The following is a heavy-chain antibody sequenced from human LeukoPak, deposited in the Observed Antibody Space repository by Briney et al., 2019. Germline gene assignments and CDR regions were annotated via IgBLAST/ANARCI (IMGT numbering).Heavy chain of an antibody. J-gene: IGHJ3*02. CDR2: IYYSGST. CDR1: GGSISSSSYY. Sequence: SETLSLTCTVSGGSISSSSYYWGWIRQPPGKGLEWIGSIYYSGSTYYNPSLKSRVTISVDTSKNQFSLKLSSVTAADTAVYYCARLVQPGQHDAFDIWGQGTMVTVSS. V-gene: IGHV4-39*01. CDR3: ARLVQPGQHDAFDI. D-gene: IGHD1-26*01.